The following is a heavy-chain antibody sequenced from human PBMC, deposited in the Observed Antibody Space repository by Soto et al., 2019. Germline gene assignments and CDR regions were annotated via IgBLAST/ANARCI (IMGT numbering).Heavy chain of an antibody. J-gene: IGHJ3*02. V-gene: IGHV3-48*03. CDR2: VGSSGNTK. CDR1: GFTLSSSE. D-gene: IGHD1-26*01. Sequence: EVQLVESGGGLEQPGGSLRLSCAASGFTLSSSEMNWVRQAPGKGLEWVSYVGSSGNTKYYPDSVKGRFTISRDNAKNSLYLQMNSLRAEDTAVYYCARGLEYYFKPGVFDIWGQGTMVTVSS. CDR3: ARGLEYYFKPGVFDI.